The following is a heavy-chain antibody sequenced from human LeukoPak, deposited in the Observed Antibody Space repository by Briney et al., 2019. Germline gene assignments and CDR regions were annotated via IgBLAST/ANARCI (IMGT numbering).Heavy chain of an antibody. CDR2: IKQDGSEK. CDR1: GFTFSSYW. CDR3: AREGYSSSWYDY. Sequence: GGSLRLSCAASGFTFSSYWMSWVRQAPGKGLEWVANIKQDGSEKYYVDSVKGRFTISRDNSKNTLYLQMNSLRAEDTAVYYCAREGYSSSWYDYWGQGTLVTVSS. J-gene: IGHJ4*02. V-gene: IGHV3-7*01. D-gene: IGHD6-13*01.